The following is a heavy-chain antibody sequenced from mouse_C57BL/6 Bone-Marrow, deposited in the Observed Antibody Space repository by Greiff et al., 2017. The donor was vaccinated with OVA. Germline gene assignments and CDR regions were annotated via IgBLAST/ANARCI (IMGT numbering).Heavy chain of an antibody. CDR1: GYTFTDYE. D-gene: IGHD1-1*02. CDR3: TRVRLWGFAY. J-gene: IGHJ3*01. Sequence: VQLVESGAELVRPGASVTLSCKASGYTFTDYEMHWVKQTPVHGLEWIGAIDPETGGTAYNQKFKGKAILTADKSSSTAYMELRSLTSEDSAVYYCTRVRLWGFAYWGQGTLVTVSA. CDR2: IDPETGGT. V-gene: IGHV1-15*01.